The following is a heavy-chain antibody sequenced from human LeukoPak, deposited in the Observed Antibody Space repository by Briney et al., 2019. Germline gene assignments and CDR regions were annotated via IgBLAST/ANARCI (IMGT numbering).Heavy chain of an antibody. D-gene: IGHD3-22*01. Sequence: GSLRLSCAASGFTFSSYSMNWVRQAPGKGLEWVTFIRYDGSNKYYADSVKGRFTISRDNSKNTLYLQMNSLRAEDTAVYYCAKDGAGYFDSSGYVDYWGQGTLVAVSS. J-gene: IGHJ4*02. CDR2: IRYDGSNK. CDR1: GFTFSSYS. V-gene: IGHV3-30*02. CDR3: AKDGAGYFDSSGYVDY.